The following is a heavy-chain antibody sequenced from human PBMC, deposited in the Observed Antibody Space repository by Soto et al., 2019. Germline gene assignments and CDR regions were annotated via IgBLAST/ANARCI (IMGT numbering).Heavy chain of an antibody. V-gene: IGHV4-30-2*01. Sequence: QLQLQESGSGLVKPSQTLSLTCAVSGGSISSGGYSWSWIRQPPGKGLEWIGYIYHSGSTYYNPSLKSRVTISVDRSKNQFSLKLSSVTAADTAVYYCARVKYYYDSSGYYSEYFQHWGQGTLVTVSS. CDR1: GGSISSGGYS. J-gene: IGHJ1*01. D-gene: IGHD3-22*01. CDR2: IYHSGST. CDR3: ARVKYYYDSSGYYSEYFQH.